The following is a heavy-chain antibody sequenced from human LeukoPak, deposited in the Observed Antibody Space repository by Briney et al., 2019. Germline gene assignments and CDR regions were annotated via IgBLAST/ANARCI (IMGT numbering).Heavy chain of an antibody. Sequence: ASVKVSCKASGGTFSGYAISWVRQAPGQGLEWMGGIIPIFGTANYAQKFQGRVTITADESTSTAYMELSSLRSEDTAVYYCARDRTAMVDFFDYWGQGTLVTVSS. CDR3: ARDRTAMVDFFDY. J-gene: IGHJ4*02. CDR1: GGTFSGYA. V-gene: IGHV1-69*13. CDR2: IIPIFGTA. D-gene: IGHD5-18*01.